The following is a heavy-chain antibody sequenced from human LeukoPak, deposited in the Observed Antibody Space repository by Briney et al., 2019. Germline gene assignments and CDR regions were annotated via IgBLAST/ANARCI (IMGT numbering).Heavy chain of an antibody. CDR1: GGSISSYY. V-gene: IGHV4-59*08. Sequence: SETLSLTCTVSGGSISSYYWSWIRQPPGKGLEWIGYIYYSGSTNYNPSLKSRVTISVDTSKNQFSLKLSSVTAADTAVYYCARLNYYDSSGYYAFDYWGQGTLVTVSS. CDR2: IYYSGST. CDR3: ARLNYYDSSGYYAFDY. D-gene: IGHD3-22*01. J-gene: IGHJ4*02.